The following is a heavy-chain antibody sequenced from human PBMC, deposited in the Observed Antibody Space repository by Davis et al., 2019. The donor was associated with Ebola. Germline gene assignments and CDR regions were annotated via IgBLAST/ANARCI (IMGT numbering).Heavy chain of an antibody. CDR1: GFTFSSYG. V-gene: IGHV3-30*18. CDR3: AKSAPATAFFDY. D-gene: IGHD2-2*01. CDR2: ISYDGSNK. J-gene: IGHJ4*02. Sequence: PGGSLRLSCAASGFTFSSYGMHWVRQAPGKGLEWVAVISYDGSNKYYADSVKGRFTISRDNSKNTLYLQMNSLRAEDTAVYYCAKSAPATAFFDYWGQGTLVTVSS.